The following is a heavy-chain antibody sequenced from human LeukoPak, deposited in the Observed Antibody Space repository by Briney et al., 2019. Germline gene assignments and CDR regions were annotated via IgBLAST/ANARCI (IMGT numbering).Heavy chain of an antibody. CDR2: IYHSGST. D-gene: IGHD2-21*01. CDR3: ARGIPQNDAFDI. V-gene: IGHV4-59*01. CDR1: GGSISSYY. Sequence: SETLSLTCTVSGGSISSYYWSWMRQPPGKGLEWIGYIYHSGSTNYNPSLKSRVTISVDTSKNQFSLKLSSVTAADTAVYYRARGIPQNDAFDIWGQGTMVTVSS. J-gene: IGHJ3*02.